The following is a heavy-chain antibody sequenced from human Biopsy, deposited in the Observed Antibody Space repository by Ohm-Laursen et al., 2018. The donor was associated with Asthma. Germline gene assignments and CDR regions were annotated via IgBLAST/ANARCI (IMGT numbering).Heavy chain of an antibody. CDR1: GGTFNTYV. CDR2: INFVFGNT. Sequence: SVKVSCKSLGGTFNTYVIGWVRQAPGQGLEWMGGINFVFGNTTYPQKFQDRVTITADDSTSTVYMELISLRSEDTAVYYCARKAGSCISRTCYSLDFWGQGTLVTVSS. CDR3: ARKAGSCISRTCYSLDF. V-gene: IGHV1-69*13. J-gene: IGHJ4*02. D-gene: IGHD2-2*01.